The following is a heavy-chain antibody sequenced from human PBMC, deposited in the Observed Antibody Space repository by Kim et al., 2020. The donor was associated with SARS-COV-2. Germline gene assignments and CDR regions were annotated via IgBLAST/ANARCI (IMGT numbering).Heavy chain of an antibody. D-gene: IGHD6-6*01. CDR2: IYPGDSDT. V-gene: IGHV5-51*01. J-gene: IGHJ6*02. CDR3: ARQGGGSSSHYYYYYGMDV. Sequence: GESLKISCKGSGYSFTSYWIGWVRQMPGKGLEWMGIIYPGDSDTRYSPSFQGQVTISADKSISTAYLQWSSLKASDTAMYYCARQGGGSSSHYYYYYGMDVWGQGTTVTVSS. CDR1: GYSFTSYW.